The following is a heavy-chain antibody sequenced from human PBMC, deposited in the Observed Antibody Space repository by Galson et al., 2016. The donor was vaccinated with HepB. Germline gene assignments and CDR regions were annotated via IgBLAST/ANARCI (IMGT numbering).Heavy chain of an antibody. J-gene: IGHJ6*02. CDR1: GFTFSDYA. V-gene: IGHV3-9*01. D-gene: IGHD1-26*01. CDR3: ARDKGSGSYWRAMDV. Sequence: SLRLSCAASGFTFSDYAMHWVRQAPGKGPEWVSGINWNSASEHYAESVKVRFTISRDNAGNFLCLQMNSLRAEDTALYYCARDKGSGSYWRAMDVWGQGTRVTVSS. CDR2: INWNSASE.